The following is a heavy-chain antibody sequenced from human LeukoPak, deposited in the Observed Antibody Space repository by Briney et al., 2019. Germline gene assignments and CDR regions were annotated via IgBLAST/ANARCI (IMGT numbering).Heavy chain of an antibody. CDR1: GYTFTSYG. D-gene: IGHD1-26*01. J-gene: IGHJ4*02. V-gene: IGHV1-18*01. CDR2: ISAYNGNT. Sequence: GASVKVSCKASGYTFTSYGISWVRQAPGQGLEWMGWISAYNGNTNYAQKLQGRVTMTTDTSTSTAYMELRSLRSDDTAVYYCARGSARELLGFFFDYWGQGTLVTVSS. CDR3: ARGSARELLGFFFDY.